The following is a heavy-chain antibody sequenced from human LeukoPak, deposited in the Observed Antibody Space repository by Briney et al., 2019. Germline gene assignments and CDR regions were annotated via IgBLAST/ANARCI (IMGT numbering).Heavy chain of an antibody. V-gene: IGHV3-21*01. CDR1: GFTFSSYS. CDR3: ARAAPTRTLIGSGADY. Sequence: TGGSLRLSCAASGFTFSSYSMNWVRQAPGKGLEWVSSISSSSSYIYYADSVKGRFTISRDNAKKSLYLQVNSLRVEDTAVYYCARAAPTRTLIGSGADYWGQGTLVTVSS. J-gene: IGHJ4*02. CDR2: ISSSSSYI. D-gene: IGHD3-22*01.